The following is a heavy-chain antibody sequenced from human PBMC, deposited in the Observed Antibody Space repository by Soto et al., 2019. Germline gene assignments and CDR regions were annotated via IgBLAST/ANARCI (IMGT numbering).Heavy chain of an antibody. CDR3: AKDRRKMSWFDP. CDR1: GFTFSSYG. J-gene: IGHJ5*02. Sequence: PGGSLRLSCAASGFTFSSYGLHWVRQAPGKGLEWVAVISYDGSNKYYADSVKGRFTISRDNSKNTLYLQMNSLRAEDTAVYYCAKDRRKMSWFDPWGQGTRVTVSS. CDR2: ISYDGSNK. V-gene: IGHV3-30*18.